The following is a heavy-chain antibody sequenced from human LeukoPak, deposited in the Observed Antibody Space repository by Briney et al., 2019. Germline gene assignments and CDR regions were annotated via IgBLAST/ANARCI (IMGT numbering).Heavy chain of an antibody. CDR3: ARERTTVVTLDYHYGMDV. J-gene: IGHJ6*02. CDR1: GYSFTGYY. D-gene: IGHD4-23*01. V-gene: IGHV1-2*02. CDR2: INPNSGGT. Sequence: ASVKVSCKASGYSFTGYYIHWVRQAPGQGLEWMGWINPNSGGTKYAQKFQGRLTMTRDTSISTANMELSRLRSDDTAVYYCARERTTVVTLDYHYGMDVWGQGTTVTVSS.